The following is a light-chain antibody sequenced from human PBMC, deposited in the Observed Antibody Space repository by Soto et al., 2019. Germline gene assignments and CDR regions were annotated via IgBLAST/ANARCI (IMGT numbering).Light chain of an antibody. V-gene: IGLV2-23*01. CDR3: CSYAGSNIFAV. CDR2: EDY. CDR1: SSDVGRYER. Sequence: QSVLTQSASVSGSPGQSITISCTGTSSDVGRYERVSWYQWHPGKAPKLMIYEDYRRPSGISNRFSGSKSGNTASLTISGLQAEDEADYYCCSYAGSNIFAVFGGGTKLTVL. J-gene: IGLJ3*02.